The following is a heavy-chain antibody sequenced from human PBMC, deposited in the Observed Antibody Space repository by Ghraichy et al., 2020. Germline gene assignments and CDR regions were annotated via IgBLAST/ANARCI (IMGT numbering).Heavy chain of an antibody. V-gene: IGHV4-59*01. D-gene: IGHD4-17*01. CDR1: GGSISSYY. Sequence: SQTLSLTRTVSGGSISSYYWSWIRQPPGKGLEWIGYIYYSGSTNYNPSLKSQVTISVDTSKNQLSLKLTSVTAADTAVYYCARLECMVTTGNWFDPWGQGTLVTVSP. J-gene: IGHJ5*02. CDR3: ARLECMVTTGNWFDP. CDR2: IYYSGST.